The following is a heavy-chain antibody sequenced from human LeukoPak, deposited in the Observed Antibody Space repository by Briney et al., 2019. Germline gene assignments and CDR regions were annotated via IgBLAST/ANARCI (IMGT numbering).Heavy chain of an antibody. CDR1: GGSFSSYY. J-gene: IGHJ6*03. D-gene: IGHD1-1*01. CDR3: ARVSWFPGTSYYYMDV. Sequence: SETLSLTCAVYGGSFSSYYWSWNRQPPGKGLEWIGYIHNSGTTNYNPSLKSRVTISVDTSKNQFSLKLSSVTAADMAVYYCARVSWFPGTSYYYMDVWGKGTTVTVSS. V-gene: IGHV4-59*01. CDR2: IHNSGTT.